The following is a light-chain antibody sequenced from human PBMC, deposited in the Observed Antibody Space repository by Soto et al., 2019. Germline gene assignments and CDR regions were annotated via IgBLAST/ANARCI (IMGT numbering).Light chain of an antibody. Sequence: EIVMTQSPATLAVSPGDTATLSCTASQSLGGNLAWYQQKPGQAPRLLIFRASSRARGVPARFSASGSGTEFTLTITSLQPEDFATYYCQQSYGTPITFGQGTRLEI. J-gene: IGKJ5*01. CDR1: QSLGGN. CDR2: RAS. CDR3: QQSYGTPIT. V-gene: IGKV3-15*01.